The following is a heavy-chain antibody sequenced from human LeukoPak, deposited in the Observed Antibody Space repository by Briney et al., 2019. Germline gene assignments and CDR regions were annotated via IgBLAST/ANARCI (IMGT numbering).Heavy chain of an antibody. Sequence: ASVKVSCKASGYTFTSYGISWVRQAPGQGLEWMGWISAYNGNTNYAQKLQGRVTMTTDTSTSTAYMELRSLRSDDTAVYYCARDRGEQWLVPSYYYGMDVWSKGTTVTVSS. D-gene: IGHD6-19*01. CDR2: ISAYNGNT. CDR1: GYTFTSYG. J-gene: IGHJ6*04. CDR3: ARDRGEQWLVPSYYYGMDV. V-gene: IGHV1-18*04.